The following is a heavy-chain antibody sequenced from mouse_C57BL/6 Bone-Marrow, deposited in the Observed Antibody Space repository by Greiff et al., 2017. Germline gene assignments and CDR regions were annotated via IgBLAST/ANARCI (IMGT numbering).Heavy chain of an antibody. CDR3: GLASRFEY. CDR1: GYTFTSYW. CDR2: IHPNSGST. J-gene: IGHJ2*01. Sequence: QVQLKQPGAELVKPGASVKLSCKASGYTFTSYWMHWVKQRPGQGLAWIGMIHPNSGSTNYNEKFKSKATLTVDKSSSTAYMQLSSLTSEDSAVYYCGLASRFEYWGQGTTLTVSS. D-gene: IGHD6-1*01. V-gene: IGHV1-64*01.